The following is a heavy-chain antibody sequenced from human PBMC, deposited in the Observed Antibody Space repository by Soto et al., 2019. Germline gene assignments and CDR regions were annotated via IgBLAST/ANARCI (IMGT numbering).Heavy chain of an antibody. CDR3: ARDDSSGYYYY. CDR1: GGSISSGGYS. J-gene: IGHJ4*02. CDR2: IYHSGST. Sequence: PSETLSLTCAVSGGSISSGGYSWSWIRQPPGKGLEWIGYIYHSGSTYYNPSLKSRVTISVDRSKNQFSLKLSSVTAADTAVYYCARDDSSGYYYYWGQGTLVTVSS. V-gene: IGHV4-30-2*01. D-gene: IGHD3-22*01.